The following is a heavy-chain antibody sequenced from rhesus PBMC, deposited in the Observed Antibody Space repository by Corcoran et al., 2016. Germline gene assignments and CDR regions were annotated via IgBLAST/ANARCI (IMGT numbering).Heavy chain of an antibody. CDR1: GGSLTNGYFY. CDR2: TSHSGTT. D-gene: IGHD1-44*01. J-gene: IGHJ4*01. V-gene: IGHV4-122*02. Sequence: QVQLQESGPGLVRPSETLSLTCAVSGGSLTNGYFYWSWLRLAPDKGLEGIGFTSHSGTTIYNPSPKSRLTFSRDTDKNHFTLDLTSVTAADTAVYYCARQAGSYSDTYITLWGQGVLVTVSS. CDR3: ARQAGSYSDTYITL.